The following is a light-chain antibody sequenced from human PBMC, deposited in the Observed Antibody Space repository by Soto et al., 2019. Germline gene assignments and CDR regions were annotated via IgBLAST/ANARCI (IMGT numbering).Light chain of an antibody. V-gene: IGKV2-30*01. J-gene: IGKJ2*01. CDR3: MQASFWPPYA. CDR2: KVS. Sequence: DVVLTQSPLSLPVTVGQPASISCRSSHSLVYRDGDTFLSWFHQRPGQSPRRLIYKVSNRESGVPERFRGNGSDTDFALEIARVEAEDVGIYYCMQASFWPPYAFGQGTRLEIK. CDR1: HSLVYRDGDTF.